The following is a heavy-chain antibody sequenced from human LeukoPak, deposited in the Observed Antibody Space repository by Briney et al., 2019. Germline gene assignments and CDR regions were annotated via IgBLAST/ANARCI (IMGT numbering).Heavy chain of an antibody. J-gene: IGHJ4*02. CDR2: IKQDGSEK. CDR3: AREDDWNYEDY. Sequence: GGSLRLSCAASGFTFSNYWMSWVRQAPGKGLEWVANIKQDGSEKYYVNSVKGRFTISRDNAKNSLYLQMNSLRAEDTAIYFCAREDDWNYEDYWGQGTLSPSPQ. D-gene: IGHD1-7*01. CDR1: GFTFSNYW. V-gene: IGHV3-7*01.